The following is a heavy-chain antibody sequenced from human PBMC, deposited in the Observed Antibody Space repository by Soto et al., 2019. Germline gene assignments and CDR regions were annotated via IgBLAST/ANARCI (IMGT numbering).Heavy chain of an antibody. D-gene: IGHD3-10*01. V-gene: IGHV4-31*11. CDR1: GGSMSSGGYY. J-gene: IGHJ6*02. CDR3: ATTGRVYYYYGMDV. Sequence: SETLSLTCAVSGGSMSSGGYYWSWSRQNPGKGLEWIGYIYYSGSTYYNPSLKSRVTITVDTSKNQFSLKLSSVTAADTAVYYCATTGRVYYYYGMDVWGQGTTVTISS. CDR2: IYYSGST.